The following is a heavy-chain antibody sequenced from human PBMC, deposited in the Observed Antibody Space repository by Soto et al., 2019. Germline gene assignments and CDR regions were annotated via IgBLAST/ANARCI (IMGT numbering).Heavy chain of an antibody. D-gene: IGHD2-2*01. CDR2: ISAYNGDT. Sequence: ASVKVSCKASGYTFRSYGISWVRQAPGQGLEWVGWISAYNGDTHYAPKFQDRITLTTETSTDTAYMELRSLRLDDTAVYYCASHWSRHYDNSALIWFYWGQGSLVTVSS. J-gene: IGHJ4*02. CDR1: GYTFRSYG. CDR3: ASHWSRHYDNSALIWFY. V-gene: IGHV1-18*04.